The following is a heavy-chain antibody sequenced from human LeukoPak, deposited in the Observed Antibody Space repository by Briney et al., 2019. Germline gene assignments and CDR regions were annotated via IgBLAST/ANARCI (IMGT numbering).Heavy chain of an antibody. V-gene: IGHV3-74*01. CDR3: ARDPSWIQLWSWYFDL. J-gene: IGHJ2*01. Sequence: GGSLRLSCAASGFTFSSYWMHWVRQAPGKGLVWVSRINSDGSSTSYADSVKGRFTISRDNAKNMLYLQMNSLRAEDTAVYYCARDPSWIQLWSWYFDLWGRGTLVTVSS. CDR2: INSDGSST. CDR1: GFTFSSYW. D-gene: IGHD5-18*01.